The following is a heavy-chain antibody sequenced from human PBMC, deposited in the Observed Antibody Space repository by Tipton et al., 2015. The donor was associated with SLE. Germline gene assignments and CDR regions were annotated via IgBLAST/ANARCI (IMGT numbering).Heavy chain of an antibody. CDR1: RFTFSSYS. V-gene: IGHV3-48*02. J-gene: IGHJ5*02. D-gene: IGHD2-2*01. Sequence: SLRLSCAASRFTFSSYSMHWVRQAPGKGLEWVSYISSSSSTIYYADSVKGRFTISRDNAKNSLYLQMNSLRDEDTAVYYCARSPSAGRVNWFDPWGQGTLVTVSS. CDR3: ARSPSAGRVNWFDP. CDR2: ISSSSSTI.